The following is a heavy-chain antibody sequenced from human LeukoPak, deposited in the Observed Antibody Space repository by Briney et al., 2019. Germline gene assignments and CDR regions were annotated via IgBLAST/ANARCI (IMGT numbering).Heavy chain of an antibody. D-gene: IGHD3-10*01. CDR2: ISSGSTYI. CDR1: EFTFNSYS. Sequence: GGSLRPSCAASEFTFNSYSFNWIRQPPGGGLEWVSSISSGSTYIYYSDSVKGRFTVSRDNAKNSLFLQMNNLRAEDTAVYYCARDPFYFDAAGSDDYWGQGTLVTVSS. CDR3: ARDPFYFDAAGSDDY. V-gene: IGHV3-21*01. J-gene: IGHJ4*02.